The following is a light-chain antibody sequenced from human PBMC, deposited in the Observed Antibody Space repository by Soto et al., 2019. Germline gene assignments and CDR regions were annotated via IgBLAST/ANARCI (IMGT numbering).Light chain of an antibody. Sequence: QSVLTQPPSVSAAPRQKVAISCSGSSSNIGNNYVSWYHRLPGAAPKLLIYDNNERPSGIPDRFSGSKSGTSATLDITGLQTGDEGDYYCGTWYSRRRVVVFGGGTKLTVL. CDR1: SSNIGNNY. CDR2: DNN. J-gene: IGLJ2*01. V-gene: IGLV1-51*01. CDR3: GTWYSRRRVVV.